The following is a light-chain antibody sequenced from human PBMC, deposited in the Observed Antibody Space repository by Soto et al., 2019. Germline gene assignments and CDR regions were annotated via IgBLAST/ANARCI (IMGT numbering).Light chain of an antibody. CDR2: EVI. V-gene: IGLV2-8*01. Sequence: QSALTQPASVSGSPGQSITISCTGTSSDVGSYNYVSWYQQHPGKAPKLMIYEVIKRPSGVPDRFSGSKSGNTASLTVSGLQTEDEADYYCSSYAGTNNRGVFGGGTKVTVL. CDR3: SSYAGTNNRGV. J-gene: IGLJ2*01. CDR1: SSDVGSYNY.